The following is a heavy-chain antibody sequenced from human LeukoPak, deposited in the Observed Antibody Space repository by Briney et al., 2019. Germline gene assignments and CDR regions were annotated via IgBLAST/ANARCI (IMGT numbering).Heavy chain of an antibody. Sequence: SETLSLTCAVSGGSISSSNWWSWVRQPPGKGLEWIGEIYHSGSTNYNPSLKSRVTISVDASKNQFSLKLSSVTAADTAIYYCARDFGYYDSSAYPPGDDWGQGTLVTVSS. V-gene: IGHV4-4*02. D-gene: IGHD3-22*01. J-gene: IGHJ4*02. CDR1: GGSISSSNW. CDR3: ARDFGYYDSSAYPPGDD. CDR2: IYHSGST.